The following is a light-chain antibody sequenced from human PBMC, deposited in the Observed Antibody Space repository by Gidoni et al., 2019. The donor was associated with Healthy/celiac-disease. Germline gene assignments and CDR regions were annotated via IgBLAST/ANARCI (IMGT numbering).Light chain of an antibody. Sequence: IVLTQSPGTLSLSPGERATLSRRAIQSVSSSYLAWYQQKPGQAPRLLIYGASSRATGIPDRFRGSGSGTDFTLTISRLEPEDFAVYYCQQYGSSLFTFGPGTKVDIK. CDR1: QSVSSSY. J-gene: IGKJ3*01. CDR3: QQYGSSLFT. CDR2: GAS. V-gene: IGKV3-20*01.